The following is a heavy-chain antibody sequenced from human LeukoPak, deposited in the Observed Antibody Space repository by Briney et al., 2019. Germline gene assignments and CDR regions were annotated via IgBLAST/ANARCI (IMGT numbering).Heavy chain of an antibody. CDR2: IYYSGST. V-gene: IGHV4-4*02. CDR1: GGSISSNNW. J-gene: IGHJ6*02. Sequence: SETLSLTCTVSGGSISSNNWWSWVRQPPGKGLEWIGYIYYSGSTYYNPSLKSRVTISVDTSKNQFSLKLSSVTAADTAVYYCARGGRDYDSSGYYYYYYGMGVWGQGTTVTVSS. D-gene: IGHD3-22*01. CDR3: ARGGRDYDSSGYYYYYYGMGV.